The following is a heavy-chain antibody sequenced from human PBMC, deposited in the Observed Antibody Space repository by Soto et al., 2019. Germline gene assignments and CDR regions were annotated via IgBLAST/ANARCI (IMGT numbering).Heavy chain of an antibody. D-gene: IGHD2-15*01. J-gene: IGHJ4*02. V-gene: IGHV4-39*01. Sequence: QLQLQESGPGLVKPSETLSLTCTVSGGSISSSSYYWGWIRQPPGKGLEWIGSIYYSGSTYYNPSLKSRVTISVDTSKNQFSLKVSAVTAADTAVYYCAILGYCSGGSCYGWGQGTLGTVSS. CDR1: GGSISSSSYY. CDR2: IYYSGST. CDR3: AILGYCSGGSCYG.